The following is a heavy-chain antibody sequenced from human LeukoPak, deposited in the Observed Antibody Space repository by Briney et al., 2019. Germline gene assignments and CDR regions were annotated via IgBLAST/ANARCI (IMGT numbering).Heavy chain of an antibody. J-gene: IGHJ4*02. D-gene: IGHD6-13*01. CDR3: ARVGVDSSSWYGGGHFDY. CDR2: IYYSGST. CDR1: GGSISSSSHY. V-gene: IGHV4-39*07. Sequence: SETLSLTCTVSGGSISSSSHYWGWIRQPPGKGLEWIGNIYYSGSTYSNPSLKSRVTISVDTSKNHFSLKLSSVTATDTAVYYCARVGVDSSSWYGGGHFDYWGQGTLVTVSS.